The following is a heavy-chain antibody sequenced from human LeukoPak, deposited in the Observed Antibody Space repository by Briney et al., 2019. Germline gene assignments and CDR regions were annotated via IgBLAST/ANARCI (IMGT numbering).Heavy chain of an antibody. J-gene: IGHJ4*02. CDR3: ARHVRGGSSFDY. Sequence: SETLSLTCTVSGGSISSSSYYWGWVRQPPGTGLEWIGSIYYSVSTYYNPSLKRRVTISVDTSKNQFSLKLSSVTAADTAVYYCARHVRGGSSFDYWGQGTLVTVSS. D-gene: IGHD2-15*01. CDR1: GGSISSSSYY. CDR2: IYYSVST. V-gene: IGHV4-39*01.